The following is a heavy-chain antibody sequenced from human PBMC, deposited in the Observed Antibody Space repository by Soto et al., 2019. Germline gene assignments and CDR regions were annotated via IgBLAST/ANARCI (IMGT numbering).Heavy chain of an antibody. J-gene: IGHJ4*02. CDR3: ARVSTSASGSYYTLDY. CDR1: GDSISSHY. CDR2: GST. D-gene: IGHD3-10*01. Sequence: ETLSLTCTVSGDSISSHYWSWIRQPPGKGLEWIGFGSTKYNPSLKSRIRISVDTSKNQFSLNLTSATAVDTAVYYCARVSTSASGSYYTLDYWGQGTLVTVSS. V-gene: IGHV4-59*11.